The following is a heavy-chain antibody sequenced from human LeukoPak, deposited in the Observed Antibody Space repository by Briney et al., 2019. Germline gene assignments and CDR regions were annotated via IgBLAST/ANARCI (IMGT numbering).Heavy chain of an antibody. CDR1: GFTFNNAW. D-gene: IGHD1-26*01. V-gene: IGHV3-15*01. J-gene: IGHJ6*04. CDR2: IKSKSDGGTT. CDR3: ATDRRREGIDYYYGMDV. Sequence: EGSLRLSCAASGFTFNNAWMTWVRQAPGKGLEWVGRIKSKSDGGTTDYAVPVKGRFTISREDSKNTLYLQMDSLTVEDTAVYYCATDRRREGIDYYYGMDVWGRGTTVTVSS.